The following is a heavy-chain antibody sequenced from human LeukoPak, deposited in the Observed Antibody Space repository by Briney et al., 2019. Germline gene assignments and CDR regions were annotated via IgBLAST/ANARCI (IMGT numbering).Heavy chain of an antibody. V-gene: IGHV3-30*18. CDR1: GFTFSIHG. Sequence: HPGRSLRLSCAASGFTFSIHGLHWVRQAPCKGLLWVAVVSHDGSHPYYGHPLQGRLTISRDQSKNTLYLHMNSLTPEDTAVYYCAKGHATEPQYSSGWYDDFDFWGQGTLVTVSS. CDR3: AKGHATEPQYSSGWYDDFDF. D-gene: IGHD6-19*01. J-gene: IGHJ4*02. CDR2: VSHDGSHP.